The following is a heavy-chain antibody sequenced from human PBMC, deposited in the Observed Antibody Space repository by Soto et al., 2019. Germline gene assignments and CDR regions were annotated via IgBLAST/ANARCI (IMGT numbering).Heavy chain of an antibody. CDR3: ARRLYYDSSGFEGGGMDV. CDR2: IYYSGST. J-gene: IGHJ6*02. Sequence: SETLSLTCTVSDGSVSSGSYYWNWIRQPPGKGLEWIGFIYYSGSTYYNPSLKSRVTISVDTSKNQFSLKLSSVTAADTAVYYCARRLYYDSSGFEGGGMDVWGQGTTVTVSS. CDR1: DGSVSSGSYY. D-gene: IGHD3-22*01. V-gene: IGHV4-39*01.